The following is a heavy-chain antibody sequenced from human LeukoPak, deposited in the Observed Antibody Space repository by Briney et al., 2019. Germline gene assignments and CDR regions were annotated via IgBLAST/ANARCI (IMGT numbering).Heavy chain of an antibody. D-gene: IGHD4-23*01. J-gene: IGHJ4*02. CDR1: GYTFTSCG. Sequence: ASVKVSCKASGYTFTSCGISWVRQAPGQGLEWMGWISAYNGNTNYAQKLQGRVTMTTDTSTSTAYMELRSLRSDDTAVYYCARGVLNMTTVVTPDYWGQGTLVTVSS. V-gene: IGHV1-18*01. CDR3: ARGVLNMTTVVTPDY. CDR2: ISAYNGNT.